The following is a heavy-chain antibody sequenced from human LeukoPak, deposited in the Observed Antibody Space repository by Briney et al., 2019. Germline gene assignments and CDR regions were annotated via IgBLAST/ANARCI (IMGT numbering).Heavy chain of an antibody. Sequence: SETLSLTCAVYGGSFSGYYWTWIRQAPGKGLEWLGYIYYSGSTNYNPSLKSRVTISVDTSKNQFSLKLSSVTAADTAVYYCARDFWSGYGDYYYYMDVWGKGTTVTVSS. CDR3: ARDFWSGYGDYYYYMDV. V-gene: IGHV4-59*01. J-gene: IGHJ6*03. CDR1: GGSFSGYY. CDR2: IYYSGST. D-gene: IGHD3-3*01.